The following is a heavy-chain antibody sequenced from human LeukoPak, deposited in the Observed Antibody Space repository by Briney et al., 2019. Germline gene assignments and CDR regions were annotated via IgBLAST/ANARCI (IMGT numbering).Heavy chain of an antibody. J-gene: IGHJ4*02. D-gene: IGHD6-13*01. Sequence: ASVKVSCKVSGYTFTSYAMHWVRQAPGQRLEWMGWINAGNGNTKYSQKFQGSVTITRDTSASTAYMELSSLRSEDTAVYYCARESNWSAQDYWGQGTLVTVSS. CDR3: ARESNWSAQDY. CDR2: INAGNGNT. V-gene: IGHV1-3*01. CDR1: GYTFTSYA.